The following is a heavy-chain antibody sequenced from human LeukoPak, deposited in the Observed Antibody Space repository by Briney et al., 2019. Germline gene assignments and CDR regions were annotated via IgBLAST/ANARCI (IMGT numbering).Heavy chain of an antibody. J-gene: IGHJ4*02. Sequence: GGSLRLSCAASGFTFNNAWMNWVRQAPGKGLEWVGRIKSKTDGGAADYTAPVKGRFTISRDDSKNTLFLQMNSLKTEDTAVYYYTTEHWLSRAFDYWGQGTLVTVSS. CDR1: GFTFNNAW. D-gene: IGHD6-19*01. CDR3: TTEHWLSRAFDY. V-gene: IGHV3-15*07. CDR2: IKSKTDGGAA.